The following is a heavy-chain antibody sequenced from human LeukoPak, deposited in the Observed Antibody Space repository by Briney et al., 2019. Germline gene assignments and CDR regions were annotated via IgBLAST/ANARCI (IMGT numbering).Heavy chain of an antibody. CDR2: ISYDGSNK. CDR3: ARVRGEWERQSPFDY. J-gene: IGHJ4*02. D-gene: IGHD1-26*01. CDR1: GFTFSSYR. Sequence: GGSLRLSCAASGFTFSSYRMSWVGQAPGKGLEWVAVISYDGSNKYYADPVKGRCTISRDNSKNTLYLQMNSLRAEDTAVYYCARVRGEWERQSPFDYWGQGTLVTVSS. V-gene: IGHV3-30-3*01.